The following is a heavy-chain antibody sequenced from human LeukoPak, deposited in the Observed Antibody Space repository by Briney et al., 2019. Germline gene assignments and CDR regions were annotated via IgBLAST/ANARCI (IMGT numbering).Heavy chain of an antibody. J-gene: IGHJ4*02. CDR1: GFTFSSYW. CDR2: IKQDGSEK. Sequence: GGSLRLSCAASGFTFSSYWMSWVRQAPGKGLEWVANIKQDGSEKYYADSVKGRFTISRDNSKNTLYLQMNSLRAEDTAVYYCAKGVDWGSLFCDYWGQGTLVTVSS. D-gene: IGHD3/OR15-3a*01. V-gene: IGHV3-7*01. CDR3: AKGVDWGSLFCDY.